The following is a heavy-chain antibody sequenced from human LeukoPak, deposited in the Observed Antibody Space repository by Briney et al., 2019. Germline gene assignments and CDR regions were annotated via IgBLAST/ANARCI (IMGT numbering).Heavy chain of an antibody. V-gene: IGHV4-59*08. CDR3: ARQGLYDFWSANYYYGMDV. D-gene: IGHD3-3*01. Sequence: SETLSLTSTVSRGSTSSYYWSWIPQRPGKGLEGIGYTYYSVRTNYNPSLESRATISVDTSKNQFSLKLSSVTAADTAVYYCARQGLYDFWSANYYYGMDVWGQGTTVTVSS. J-gene: IGHJ6*02. CDR2: TYYSVRT. CDR1: RGSTSSYY.